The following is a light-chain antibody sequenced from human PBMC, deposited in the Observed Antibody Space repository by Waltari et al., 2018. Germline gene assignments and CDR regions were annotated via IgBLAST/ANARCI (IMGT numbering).Light chain of an antibody. CDR1: QSVSRTF. CDR3: QHYVRLPAT. J-gene: IGKJ1*01. V-gene: IGKV3-20*01. Sequence: EIVLTQSPGTLSLAPGARATLSCRASQSVSRTFAWYQQKPRQAPSLLLYAASTRATGMPDRFSGSGSGTDFSLTISILEPEDFAVYYCQHYVRLPATFGQGTKVEIK. CDR2: AAS.